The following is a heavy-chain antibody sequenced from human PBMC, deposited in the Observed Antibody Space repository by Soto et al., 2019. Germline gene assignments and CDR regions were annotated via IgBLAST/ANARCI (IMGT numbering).Heavy chain of an antibody. CDR2: ISGSGGST. D-gene: IGHD2-2*01. CDR1: GFTFSSYA. V-gene: IGHV3-23*01. CDR3: AKGGELVGAFDI. Sequence: RGSLRLSCAASGFTFSSYAMSWVRQAPGKGLEWVPAISGSGGSTYYADSVKGRFTISRDNSKNTLYLQMNSLRAEDTAVYYCAKGGELVGAFDIWGQGTMVTVSS. J-gene: IGHJ3*02.